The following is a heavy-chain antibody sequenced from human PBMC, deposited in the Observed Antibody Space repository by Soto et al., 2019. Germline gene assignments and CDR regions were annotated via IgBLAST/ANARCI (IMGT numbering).Heavy chain of an antibody. Sequence: GASVKVSCKASGYTFTSYYMHWVRQAPGQGLEWMGIINPSGGSTSYAQKFQGRVTMTRDTSTSTVYMELSSLRSEDTAVYYCARDMEDSYGSYYYYYGMDVWGQGTTVTVSS. V-gene: IGHV1-46*01. CDR2: INPSGGST. J-gene: IGHJ6*02. CDR1: GYTFTSYY. D-gene: IGHD5-18*01. CDR3: ARDMEDSYGSYYYYYGMDV.